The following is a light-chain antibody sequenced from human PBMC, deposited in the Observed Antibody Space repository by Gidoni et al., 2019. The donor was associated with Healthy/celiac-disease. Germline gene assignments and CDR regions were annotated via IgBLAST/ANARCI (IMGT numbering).Light chain of an antibody. Sequence: EIVLTQSPGTLSLSPGESATLSHSASQSVSSSYLAWCQQKPGHDPRPLIYGASSRATGIPDRFSGSGSGTDFTLTISRLEPDDFAVYYCQQYGSSPTFGQGTKLEIK. V-gene: IGKV3-20*01. CDR2: GAS. CDR1: QSVSSSY. CDR3: QQYGSSPT. J-gene: IGKJ2*01.